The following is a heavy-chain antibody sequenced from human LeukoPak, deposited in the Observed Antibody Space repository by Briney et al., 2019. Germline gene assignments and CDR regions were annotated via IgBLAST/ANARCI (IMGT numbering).Heavy chain of an antibody. CDR1: GGSISSGDYY. D-gene: IGHD3-3*01. Sequence: SETLSLTCTVSGGSISSGDYYWSWIRQPPGKGLEWIGYIYYSGSTYYNPSLKSRVTISVDTSKNQFSLKLSSVTAADTAVYYCARGRFLEWRNYYYGRDVWGQGTTVTVSS. CDR2: IYYSGST. CDR3: ARGRFLEWRNYYYGRDV. J-gene: IGHJ6*02. V-gene: IGHV4-30-4*01.